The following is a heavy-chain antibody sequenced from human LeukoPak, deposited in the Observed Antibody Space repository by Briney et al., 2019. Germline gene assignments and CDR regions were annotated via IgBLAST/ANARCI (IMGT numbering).Heavy chain of an antibody. V-gene: IGHV4-30-4*01. J-gene: IGHJ4*02. Sequence: PSETLSLTCTVSGGSISSGDYYWGWIRQPPGRGLEGVGYIYDSGSTYDNPSLKSRVTISVDTSKNPFSLKLSSVTAADTAVSYCAIEVVRGVINHFDYWGQGTLVTVSS. D-gene: IGHD3-10*01. CDR2: IYDSGST. CDR3: AIEVVRGVINHFDY. CDR1: GGSISSGDYY.